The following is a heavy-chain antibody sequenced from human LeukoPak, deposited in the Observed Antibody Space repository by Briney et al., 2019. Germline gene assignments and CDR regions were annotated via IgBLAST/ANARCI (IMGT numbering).Heavy chain of an antibody. J-gene: IGHJ5*02. V-gene: IGHV1-69*13. CDR1: GGTFSSYA. Sequence: GAPVKVSCKASGGTFSSYAISWVRQAPGQGLEWMGGIIPIFGTANYAQKSQGRVTITADESTSTAYMELSSLRSEDTAVYYCARRSEYSSSSYWFDPWGQGTLVTVSS. CDR3: ARRSEYSSSSYWFDP. CDR2: IIPIFGTA. D-gene: IGHD6-6*01.